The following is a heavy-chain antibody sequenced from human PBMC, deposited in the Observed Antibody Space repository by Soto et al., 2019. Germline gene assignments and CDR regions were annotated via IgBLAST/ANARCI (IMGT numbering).Heavy chain of an antibody. Sequence: GASVKVSCKASGYTFTSYAIHWVRQAPGQSLEWMGWINAGNGNTKSSEKFQGRVTISRATSASTAYLELSRLTSEDTAVYFCARYRHCSGDSCNYYYIMDVWGQGTIVTVSS. CDR3: ARYRHCSGDSCNYYYIMDV. D-gene: IGHD2-15*01. V-gene: IGHV1-3*01. CDR2: INAGNGNT. CDR1: GYTFTSYA. J-gene: IGHJ6*02.